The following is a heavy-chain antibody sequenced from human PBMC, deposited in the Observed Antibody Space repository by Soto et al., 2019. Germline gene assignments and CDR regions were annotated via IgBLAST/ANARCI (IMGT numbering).Heavy chain of an antibody. J-gene: IGHJ6*02. V-gene: IGHV5-51*01. Sequence: SLKISCKGSGYSFTSYWIGXXRQMPGKGLEWMGIIYPGDSDTRYSPSFQGQVTISADKSISTXYLQWSSLKASDTAMYYCARLLSPYSYGXYSYXGMDVWGXXTXVTVSS. CDR1: GYSFTSYW. D-gene: IGHD5-18*01. CDR3: ARLLSPYSYGXYSYXGMDV. CDR2: IYPGDSDT.